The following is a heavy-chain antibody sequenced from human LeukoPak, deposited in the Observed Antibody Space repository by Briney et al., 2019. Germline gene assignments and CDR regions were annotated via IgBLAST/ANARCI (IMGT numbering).Heavy chain of an antibody. Sequence: GGSLRLSCAASGFTFSSYAKSWVRQAPGKGLEWVSAISGSGGSTYYADSVKGRFTISRDNSKNTLYLQMNSLRAEDTAVYYCAKVDGIAVAGKVYWGQGTLVTVSS. CDR2: ISGSGGST. J-gene: IGHJ4*02. V-gene: IGHV3-23*01. D-gene: IGHD6-19*01. CDR1: GFTFSSYA. CDR3: AKVDGIAVAGKVY.